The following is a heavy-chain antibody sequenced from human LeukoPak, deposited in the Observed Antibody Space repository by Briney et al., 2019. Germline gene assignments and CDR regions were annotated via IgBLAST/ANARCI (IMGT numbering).Heavy chain of an antibody. D-gene: IGHD3-9*01. Sequence: SETLSLTCAVYGGSFSGYYWSWIRQPPGKGLEWIGEINHSGSTNYNPSLKSRVTISVDTSKNQFSLKLSSVTAADTAVYYCARAHYDILTGESPYFDYWCQGTLVTVSS. CDR2: INHSGST. J-gene: IGHJ4*02. CDR1: GGSFSGYY. CDR3: ARAHYDILTGESPYFDY. V-gene: IGHV4-34*01.